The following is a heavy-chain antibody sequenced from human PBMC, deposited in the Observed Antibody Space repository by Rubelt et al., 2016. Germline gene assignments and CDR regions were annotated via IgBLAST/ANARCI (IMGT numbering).Heavy chain of an antibody. CDR3: IGDYGSGSYYNAFDY. V-gene: IGHV3-30*07. D-gene: IGHD3-10*01. J-gene: IGHJ4*02. Sequence: YYADSVKGRFTISRDNSKNTLYLQMNSLRAEDTAVYYCIGDYGSGSYYNAFDYWGQGTLVTVSS.